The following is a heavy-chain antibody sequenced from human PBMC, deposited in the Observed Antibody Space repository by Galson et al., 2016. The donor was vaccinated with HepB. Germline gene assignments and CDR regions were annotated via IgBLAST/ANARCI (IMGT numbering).Heavy chain of an antibody. CDR1: GDSFATYD. J-gene: IGHJ4*02. V-gene: IGHV1-8*01. D-gene: IGHD4-11*01. Sequence: SVKVSCKASGDSFATYDINWLRQATGQGPEWIGWMNPNTGDTGYVPKFQGRVTMTRNASISTAYMELSSLRSEDTAVSYCARGSDYSNYVAIYWGQGTLVTASS. CDR3: ARGSDYSNYVAIY. CDR2: MNPNTGDT.